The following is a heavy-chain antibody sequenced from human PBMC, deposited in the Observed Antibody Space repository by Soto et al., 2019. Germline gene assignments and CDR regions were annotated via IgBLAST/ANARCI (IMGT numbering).Heavy chain of an antibody. V-gene: IGHV1-18*01. Sequence: ASVKVSCKASGYTFTSYGISWVRQAPGQGLEWMGWISAYNGNTNYAQKLQGRVTMTTDTSTSTAYMELRSLRSDDTAVYYCARNRQGPYCSSTSCGPNWFDPWGQGTLVTVSS. CDR3: ARNRQGPYCSSTSCGPNWFDP. J-gene: IGHJ5*02. CDR2: ISAYNGNT. D-gene: IGHD2-2*01. CDR1: GYTFTSYG.